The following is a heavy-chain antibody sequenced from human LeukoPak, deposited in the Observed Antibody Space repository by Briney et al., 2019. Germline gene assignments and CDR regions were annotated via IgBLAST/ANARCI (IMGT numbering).Heavy chain of an antibody. D-gene: IGHD1-26*01. Sequence: PGGSLRLSCAASGFTFSSYGMHWVRQAPGKGLEWVSVIYSGGSTYYADSVKGRFTISRDNSKNTLYLQMNSLRAEDTAVYYCARGRSGSYSFDYWGQGTLVTVSS. J-gene: IGHJ4*02. V-gene: IGHV3-66*01. CDR2: IYSGGST. CDR3: ARGRSGSYSFDY. CDR1: GFTFSSYG.